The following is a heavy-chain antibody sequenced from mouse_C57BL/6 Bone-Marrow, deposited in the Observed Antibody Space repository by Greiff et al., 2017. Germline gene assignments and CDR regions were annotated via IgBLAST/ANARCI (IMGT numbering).Heavy chain of an antibody. V-gene: IGHV1-50*01. Sequence: QVQLQQPGAELVKPGASVKLSCKASGYTFTSYWMQWVKQRPGQGLEWIGEIDPSDSYTNYNQKFKGKATLTVDKSSSTAYSQLSSLTSEDSAVYYCARWGFPMDYWGQGTSVTVSS. CDR2: IDPSDSYT. CDR3: ARWGFPMDY. J-gene: IGHJ4*01. CDR1: GYTFTSYW.